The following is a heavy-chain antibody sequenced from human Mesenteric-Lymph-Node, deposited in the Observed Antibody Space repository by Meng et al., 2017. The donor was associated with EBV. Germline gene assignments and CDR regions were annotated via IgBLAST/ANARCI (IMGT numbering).Heavy chain of an antibody. D-gene: IGHD1-14*01. V-gene: IGHV3-11*01. CDR2: ISSRSTTK. CDR1: GFIFSDYY. CDR3: ARVKQPAPFDP. J-gene: IGHJ5*02. Sequence: QVELEAFGGGLVQPGGAPRLSCTSSGFIFSDYYMSWIRHVPGKGLEWVSYISSRSTTKYYADSVEGRFAISRDNAKNSLYLQMNSLRADDTAVYYCARVKQPAPFDPWGQGTLVTVSS.